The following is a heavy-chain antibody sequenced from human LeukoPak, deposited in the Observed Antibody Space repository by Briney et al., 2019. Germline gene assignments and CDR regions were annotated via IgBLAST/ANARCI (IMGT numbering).Heavy chain of an antibody. CDR1: GFTFSSYS. CDR2: ISSSSSYI. J-gene: IGHJ4*02. D-gene: IGHD3-3*01. Sequence: GGSLRLSCAASGFTFSSYSMNWVRQAPGKGLEWVSSISSSSSYIYYADSVKVRFTISRDNAKNSLYLQMNSLRAEDTAVYYCARSGFWSGYSFFDYWGQGTLVTVSS. V-gene: IGHV3-21*01. CDR3: ARSGFWSGYSFFDY.